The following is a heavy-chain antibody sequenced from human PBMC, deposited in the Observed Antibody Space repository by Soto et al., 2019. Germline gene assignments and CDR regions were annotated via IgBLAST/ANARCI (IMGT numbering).Heavy chain of an antibody. CDR2: IYYSGST. D-gene: IGHD4-17*01. V-gene: IGHV4-59*01. J-gene: IGHJ4*02. Sequence: SETLSLTCTVSGGSISSYYWIWIRQPPGKGLEWIGYIYYSGSTNYNPSLKSRVTISVDTSKNQFSLKLSSVTAADTAVYYCARSQDYGEIDYWGQGTLVTVSS. CDR1: GGSISSYY. CDR3: ARSQDYGEIDY.